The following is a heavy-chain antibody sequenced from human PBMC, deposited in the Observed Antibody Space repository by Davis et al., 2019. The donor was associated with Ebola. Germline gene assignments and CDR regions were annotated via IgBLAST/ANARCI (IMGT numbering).Heavy chain of an antibody. J-gene: IGHJ6*04. Sequence: MPSETLSLTCAVYGGSFSGYYWSWIRQPPGKGLEWIGEINHSGSTNYNPSLKSRVTISVDTSKNQFSLKLSSVTAADTAVYYCARGDEDIVVVPAATVAMGAYGMDVWGKGTTVTVSS. CDR1: GGSFSGYY. D-gene: IGHD2-2*01. V-gene: IGHV4-34*01. CDR2: INHSGST. CDR3: ARGDEDIVVVPAATVAMGAYGMDV.